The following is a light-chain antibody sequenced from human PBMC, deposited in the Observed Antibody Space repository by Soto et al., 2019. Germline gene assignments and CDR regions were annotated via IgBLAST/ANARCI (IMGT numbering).Light chain of an antibody. CDR3: AAWDDSRNGSV. Sequence: QSVLTQPPSASGTPGQRVTISCSGSSSNIGSNTVNWYQQLPGTAPKLLIYSNNQRPSGGPDRFSGSKSGTSAALAISGLQYEDEADYYCAAWDDSRNGSVFGTGTKLTVL. V-gene: IGLV1-44*01. J-gene: IGLJ1*01. CDR1: SSNIGSNT. CDR2: SNN.